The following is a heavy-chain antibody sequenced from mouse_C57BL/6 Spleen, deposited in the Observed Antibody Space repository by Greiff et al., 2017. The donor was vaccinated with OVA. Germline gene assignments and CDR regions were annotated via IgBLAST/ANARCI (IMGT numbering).Heavy chain of an antibody. CDR2: ISNGGGST. Sequence: EVQGVESGGGLVQPGGSLKLSCAASGFTFSDYYMYWVRQTPEKRLEWVAYISNGGGSTYYPDTVKGRFTISRDNAKNTLYLQMSRLKSEDTAMYYCARHDDYDGYFDVWGTGTTVTVSS. D-gene: IGHD2-4*01. J-gene: IGHJ1*03. CDR1: GFTFSDYY. CDR3: ARHDDYDGYFDV. V-gene: IGHV5-12*01.